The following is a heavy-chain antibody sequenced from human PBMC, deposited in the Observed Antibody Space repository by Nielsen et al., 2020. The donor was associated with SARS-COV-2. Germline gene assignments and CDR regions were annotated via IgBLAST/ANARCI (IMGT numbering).Heavy chain of an antibody. CDR3: AKVVPSFLYYYYYGMDV. Sequence: GESLKISCAASGFTFSSYGMHWVRQAPGKGLEWVAVISYDGSNKYYADSVKGRFTISRDNSKSTLYLQMNSLRAEDTAVYYCAKVVPSFLYYYYYGMDVWGQGTTVTVSS. CDR2: ISYDGSNK. V-gene: IGHV3-30*18. CDR1: GFTFSSYG. J-gene: IGHJ6*02. D-gene: IGHD2/OR15-2a*01.